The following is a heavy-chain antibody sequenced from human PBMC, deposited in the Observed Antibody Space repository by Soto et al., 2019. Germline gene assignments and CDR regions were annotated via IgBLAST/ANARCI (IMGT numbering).Heavy chain of an antibody. J-gene: IGHJ5*02. CDR1: GFSLTTSGVG. CDR2: IYWDDDK. CDR3: AHSLGEGWFAP. V-gene: IGHV2-5*02. D-gene: IGHD3-16*01. Sequence: QITLKESGPTLVKSTQTLTLTCTFSGFSLTTSGVGVGWIRQPPGKALEWLALIYWDDDKRYSPSLKSRLTITKDTSKNQVVLMMTNMDPVDTAPYYCAHSLGEGWFAPWGQGTLVPVSS.